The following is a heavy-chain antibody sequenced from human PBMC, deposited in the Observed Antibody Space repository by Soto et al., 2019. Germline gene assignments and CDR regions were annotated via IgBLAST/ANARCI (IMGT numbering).Heavy chain of an antibody. J-gene: IGHJ4*02. Sequence: QITLKESGPTLVKPTQTLTLTCTFSGFSLSTDGVGVGWIRQPPGKALEWLALIYWYDDKRYSPSLRSRLTITQDTPNNQLLLTLTNNYPVDTAAYFCALCIGDHSRLDFWVPGTLAAVSS. D-gene: IGHD2-15*01. V-gene: IGHV2-5*01. CDR3: ALCIGDHSRLDF. CDR2: IYWYDDK. CDR1: GFSLSTDGVG.